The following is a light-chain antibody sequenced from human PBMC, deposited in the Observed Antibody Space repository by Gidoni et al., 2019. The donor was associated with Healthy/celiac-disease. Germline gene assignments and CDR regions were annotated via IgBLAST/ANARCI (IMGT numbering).Light chain of an antibody. V-gene: IGKV1-6*01. Sequence: AIQLTQSPSSLSASVGDRVTITCRASQGIRNDLGWYQQKPGKAPKLLIYDASSLQSGVPSRFSGSGSGTDFTLTISSLQPEDFATYYCLQDYNYPPTFGQGTKVEIK. CDR3: LQDYNYPPT. CDR1: QGIRND. J-gene: IGKJ1*01. CDR2: DAS.